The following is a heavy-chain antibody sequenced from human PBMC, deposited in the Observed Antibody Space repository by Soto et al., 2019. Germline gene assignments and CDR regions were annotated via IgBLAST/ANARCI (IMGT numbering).Heavy chain of an antibody. CDR2: ISGSGGST. V-gene: IGHV3-23*01. CDR1: GFTFSSYA. D-gene: IGHD3-22*01. J-gene: IGHJ4*02. CDR3: AKDEAITMIVVVIAYYFDY. Sequence: GGSLRLSCAASGFTFSSYAMSWVRQAPGKGLEWVSAISGSGGSTYYADSVKGRFTISRDNSKNTLYLQMNSLRAEDTAVYYCAKDEAITMIVVVIAYYFDYWGQGTLVTVSS.